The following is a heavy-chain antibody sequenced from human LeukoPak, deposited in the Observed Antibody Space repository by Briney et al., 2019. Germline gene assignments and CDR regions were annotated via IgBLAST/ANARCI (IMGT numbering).Heavy chain of an antibody. D-gene: IGHD3-22*01. CDR2: ISWNSGSI. CDR3: VKDYDSSGYYPDY. J-gene: IGHJ4*02. V-gene: IGHV3-9*01. Sequence: GGSLRLSCAASGFTFDDYAMHWVRQAPGKGLEWVSGISWNSGSIGYADSVKGRFTISRDDARNSLYLQMNSLRAEDTALHYCVKDYDSSGYYPDYWGQGTLVTVSS. CDR1: GFTFDDYA.